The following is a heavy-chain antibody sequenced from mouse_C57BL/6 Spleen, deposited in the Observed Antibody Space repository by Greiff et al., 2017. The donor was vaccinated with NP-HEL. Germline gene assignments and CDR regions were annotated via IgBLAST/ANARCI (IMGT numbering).Heavy chain of an antibody. D-gene: IGHD2-14*01. J-gene: IGHJ3*01. CDR3: ARGYSEGFAY. CDR1: GYTFTSYW. CDR2: IDPSDSYT. V-gene: IGHV1-50*01. Sequence: QVQLQQPGTELVKPGASVKLSCKASGYTFTSYWMQWVKQRPGQGLEWIGEIDPSDSYTNYNQKFKGKATLTVDTSSSTAYMQLSSLTSEDSAVYYCARGYSEGFAYWGQGTLVTVSA.